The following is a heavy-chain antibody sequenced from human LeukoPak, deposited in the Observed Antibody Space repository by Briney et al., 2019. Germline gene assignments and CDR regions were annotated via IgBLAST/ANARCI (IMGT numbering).Heavy chain of an antibody. CDR2: IYPGDSDT. CDR3: ARDRKVRGVILPNWFDP. Sequence: GESLKISCKGSGYSFTSYWIGWVRQMPGKGLEWMGIIYPGDSDTRYSPSFQGQVTISADKSISTAYLQWSSLKASDTAMYYCARDRKVRGVILPNWFDPWGQGTLITVSS. J-gene: IGHJ5*02. CDR1: GYSFTSYW. D-gene: IGHD3-10*01. V-gene: IGHV5-51*01.